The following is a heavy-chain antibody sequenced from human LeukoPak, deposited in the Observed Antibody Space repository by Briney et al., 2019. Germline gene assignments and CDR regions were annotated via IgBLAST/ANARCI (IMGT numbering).Heavy chain of an antibody. Sequence: GGSLRLSCAASGFTFSSYSMNWVRQAPGKGLEWVSSISSSSSYIYYADSVKGRSTISRDNAKNSLYLQMNSLRAEDTAVYYCARDGAAADFDYWGQGTLVTVSS. J-gene: IGHJ4*02. CDR3: ARDGAAADFDY. D-gene: IGHD6-13*01. CDR1: GFTFSSYS. V-gene: IGHV3-21*01. CDR2: ISSSSSYI.